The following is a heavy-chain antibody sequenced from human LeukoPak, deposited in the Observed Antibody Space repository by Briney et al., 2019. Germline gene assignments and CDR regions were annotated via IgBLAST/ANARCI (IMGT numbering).Heavy chain of an antibody. J-gene: IGHJ4*02. D-gene: IGHD1-14*01. Sequence: GASVKVSCKASGYTFTGYYMHWVRQAPGQGLEWMGWINPNSGGTNYAQKFQGRVTMTRDTSASTAYMELSSLRSEDTAVYYCARGAGFAEPPPEYWGQGTLLTVSS. CDR3: ARGAGFAEPPPEY. CDR2: INPNSGGT. V-gene: IGHV1-2*02. CDR1: GYTFTGYY.